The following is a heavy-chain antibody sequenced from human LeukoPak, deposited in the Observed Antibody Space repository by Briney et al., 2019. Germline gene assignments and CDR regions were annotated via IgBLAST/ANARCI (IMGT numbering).Heavy chain of an antibody. D-gene: IGHD3-22*01. CDR1: GFTFSDYY. J-gene: IGHJ5*02. Sequence: GGSLSLSCAASGFTFSDYYMSWIRQAPGKGLEWVSYISSSGSTIYYADSVKGRFTISRDNAKNSLYLQMNSLRAEDTAVYYCARVNGYYDSSGRSNWFDPWGQGTLVTVSS. V-gene: IGHV3-11*01. CDR2: ISSSGSTI. CDR3: ARVNGYYDSSGRSNWFDP.